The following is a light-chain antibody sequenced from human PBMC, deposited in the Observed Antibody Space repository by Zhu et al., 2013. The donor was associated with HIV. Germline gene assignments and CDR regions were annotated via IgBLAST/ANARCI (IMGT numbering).Light chain of an antibody. Sequence: QSALTQPRSVSGSPGQSVTISCAGTASDVGGYNYVSWYQQHPGKAPKLMIYDVSKRPSGISNRFSGSKSGNTASLTISGLQAEDEADYYCSSYASGRTFVFGGGTKLTV. CDR1: ASDVGGYNY. CDR2: DVS. CDR3: SSYASGRTFV. J-gene: IGLJ3*02. V-gene: IGLV2-11*01.